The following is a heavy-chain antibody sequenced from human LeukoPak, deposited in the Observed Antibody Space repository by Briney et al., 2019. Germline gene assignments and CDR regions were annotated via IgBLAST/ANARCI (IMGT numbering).Heavy chain of an antibody. Sequence: GGSLRLSCAAPGFTFSRFDMHWVRQATGKGLEWVSTIGAADDTYYAGSVKGRFTISRENAKNSLFLQMNSLRAGDTAVYYCVRGGSAGTFDYWGQGTLVTVSS. CDR3: VRGGSAGTFDY. CDR1: GFTFSRFD. D-gene: IGHD6-13*01. J-gene: IGHJ4*02. CDR2: IGAADDT. V-gene: IGHV3-13*04.